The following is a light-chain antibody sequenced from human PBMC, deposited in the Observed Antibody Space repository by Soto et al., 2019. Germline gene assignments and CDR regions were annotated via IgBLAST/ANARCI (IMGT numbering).Light chain of an antibody. V-gene: IGKV1-39*01. CDR3: QQSYATPYT. CDR2: AAS. CDR1: QSISSY. Sequence: DIQMTQSPSSLTASVGDRVTITCRASQSISSYLNWYQQKPGNAPKLLIYAASSLQSGVPLRFSGSGYGADFTLTINSLQPEDFATYSCQQSYATPYTFGQGTKVDIK. J-gene: IGKJ2*01.